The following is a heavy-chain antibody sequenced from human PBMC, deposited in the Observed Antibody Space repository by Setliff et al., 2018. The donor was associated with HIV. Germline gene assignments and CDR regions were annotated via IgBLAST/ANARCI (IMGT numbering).Heavy chain of an antibody. CDR3: ARDQLAMVRRNGMDV. Sequence: GGSLRLSCAASGFTFNNAWMTWVRQAPGKGLEWVGRIMSETDGSNEYYADSVKGRFTISRDNSKNTLYVQMNSLRVEDTAVYYCARDQLAMVRRNGMDVWGQGTTVTVSS. D-gene: IGHD3-10*01. CDR2: MSETDGSNE. CDR1: GFTFNNAW. V-gene: IGHV3-30*19. J-gene: IGHJ6*02.